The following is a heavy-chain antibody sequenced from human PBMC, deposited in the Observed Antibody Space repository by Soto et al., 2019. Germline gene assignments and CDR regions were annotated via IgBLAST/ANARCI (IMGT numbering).Heavy chain of an antibody. Sequence: GESLKISCKGSGYSFTSYWISWVRQMPGKGLEWMGRIDPSDSYTNYSPSFQGHVTISADKSISTAYLQWSSLKASDTAMYYCARDSYYYDSSGYYGYWGQGTLVTVSS. V-gene: IGHV5-10-1*01. J-gene: IGHJ4*02. CDR3: ARDSYYYDSSGYYGY. CDR1: GYSFTSYW. D-gene: IGHD3-22*01. CDR2: IDPSDSYT.